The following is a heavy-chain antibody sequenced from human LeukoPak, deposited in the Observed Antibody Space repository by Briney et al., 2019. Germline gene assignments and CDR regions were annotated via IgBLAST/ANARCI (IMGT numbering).Heavy chain of an antibody. CDR1: GYIFTSYY. V-gene: IGHV1-46*01. Sequence: ASVKVSCKASGYIFTSYYMHWVRQAPGQGLEWMGIINPSGGSTIYAQKFQGRVTMTRDTSTSTVYMELSSLRSEDTALYYCARDTNPSYSGWYNLPDYWGQGTLVTVSS. CDR3: ARDTNPSYSGWYNLPDY. J-gene: IGHJ4*02. D-gene: IGHD6-19*01. CDR2: INPSGGST.